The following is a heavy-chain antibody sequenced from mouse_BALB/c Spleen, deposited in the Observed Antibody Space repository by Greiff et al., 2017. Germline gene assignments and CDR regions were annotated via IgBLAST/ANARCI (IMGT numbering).Heavy chain of an antibody. CDR2: IYPGGGYT. D-gene: IGHD2-12*01. CDR1: GYTFTNYW. V-gene: IGHV1-63*02. Sequence: VKLMESGAELVRPGTSVKISCKASGYTFTNYWLGWVKQRPGHGLEWIGDIYPGGGYTNYNEKFKGKATLTADTSSSTAYMQLSSLTSEDSAVYFCAREELRRRYFDVWGAGTTVTVSS. J-gene: IGHJ1*01. CDR3: AREELRRRYFDV.